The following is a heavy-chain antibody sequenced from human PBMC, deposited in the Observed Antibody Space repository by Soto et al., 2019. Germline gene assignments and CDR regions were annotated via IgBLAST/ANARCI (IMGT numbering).Heavy chain of an antibody. CDR2: IYSSGST. D-gene: IGHD3-22*01. CDR1: GGSISSGDYY. J-gene: IGHJ3*02. Sequence: QVQLQESGPGLVKPSRTLSLTCTVSGGSISSGDYYWSWIRHHPGKGLEWIGYIYSSGSTYYNPSLRSRVTISADTSKNQFSLRLSSVTAADTAVYYCVRDYDYDTSRNDAFDIWGQGTMVTVSS. CDR3: VRDYDYDTSRNDAFDI. V-gene: IGHV4-31*03.